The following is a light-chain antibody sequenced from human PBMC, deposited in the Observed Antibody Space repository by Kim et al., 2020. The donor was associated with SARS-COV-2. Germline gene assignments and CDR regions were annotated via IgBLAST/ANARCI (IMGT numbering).Light chain of an antibody. CDR2: GAS. V-gene: IGKV3-20*01. CDR3: QQYGSSLQT. J-gene: IGKJ1*01. Sequence: LSPGERATPSCRATQSVNNFLAWYQQKRGQAPSLLIYGASRRATGIQDRFSGSGSGTDFTLTISRLEPEDFAVYYCQQYGSSLQTFGQGTKVDIK. CDR1: QSVNNF.